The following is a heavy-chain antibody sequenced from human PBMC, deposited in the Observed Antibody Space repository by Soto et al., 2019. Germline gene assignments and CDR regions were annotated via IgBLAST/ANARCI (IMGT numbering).Heavy chain of an antibody. CDR2: IYWDDDK. J-gene: IGHJ4*02. CDR3: AHRGGFEDNWNGGYFDF. D-gene: IGHD1-1*01. CDR1: GFSLSTSGVG. Sequence: QITLKESGPTRVKPTQTLTLTCTFSGFSLSTSGVGVGWIRQPPGKALERLALIYWDDDKRYSPSLKTRLTKSKDTSKNQVVLTLTNVDPVDTASDYCAHRGGFEDNWNGGYFDFWGQGALVTVSS. V-gene: IGHV2-5*02.